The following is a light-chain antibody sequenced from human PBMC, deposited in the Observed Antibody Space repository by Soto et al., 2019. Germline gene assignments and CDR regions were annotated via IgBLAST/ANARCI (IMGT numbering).Light chain of an antibody. CDR2: GNS. CDR3: QSYYSSLSGSYV. CDR1: SSNIGAGYD. J-gene: IGLJ1*01. Sequence: QSVLTQPPSVSGAPGQRVTISCTGSSSNIGAGYDVHWYQQLPGTAPKLLIYGNSNRPSGVPDRFSGSKSGTAASLAITGLQAEDEAEYYCQSYYSSLSGSYVFGTGTKLTVL. V-gene: IGLV1-40*01.